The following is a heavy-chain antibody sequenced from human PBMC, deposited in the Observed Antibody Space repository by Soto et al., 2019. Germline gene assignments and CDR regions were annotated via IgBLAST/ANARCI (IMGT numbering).Heavy chain of an antibody. CDR2: ISYDGSNK. D-gene: IGHD3-10*01. J-gene: IGHJ6*02. CDR1: GFTFSSYA. CDR3: ARERYYGSGLDYYYYGMDV. V-gene: IGHV3-30-3*01. Sequence: QVQLVESGGGVVQPGRSLRLSCAASGFTFSSYATHWVRQAPGKGLEGVAVISYDGSNKYYADSVKGRFTISRDNSKNTLYLQMNSLRAEDTAVYYCARERYYGSGLDYYYYGMDVWGQGTTVTVSS.